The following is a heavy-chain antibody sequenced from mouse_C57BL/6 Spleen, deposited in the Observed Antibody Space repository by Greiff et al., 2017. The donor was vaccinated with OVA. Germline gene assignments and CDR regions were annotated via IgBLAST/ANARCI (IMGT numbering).Heavy chain of an antibody. CDR1: GFTFSSYA. J-gene: IGHJ2*01. CDR2: ISDGGSYT. V-gene: IGHV5-4*01. CDR3: AIDGNYYFDY. Sequence: EVKLVESGGGLVKPGGSLKLSCAASGFTFSSYAMSWVRQTPEKRLEWVATISDGGSYTYYPDNVKGRFTISRDNAKNNLYLQMSHLKSEDTAMYYCAIDGNYYFDYWGQGTTLTVSS. D-gene: IGHD2-1*01.